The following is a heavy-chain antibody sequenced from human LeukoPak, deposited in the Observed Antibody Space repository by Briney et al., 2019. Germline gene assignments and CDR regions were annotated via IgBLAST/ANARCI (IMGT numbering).Heavy chain of an antibody. D-gene: IGHD6-13*01. V-gene: IGHV4-39*01. CDR3: ARLHTRSTWSGSY. CDR2: VYYSGST. J-gene: IGHJ4*02. Sequence: LSETLSLTCTVSGDPFSDSSSYWGWIRQPPGEGLDWIGSVYYSGSTYYNPSFKSRVTISVDTSKNQFSLKLSSVTAADTAVYYCARLHTRSTWSGSYWGQGTLVTVSS. CDR1: GDPFSDSSSY.